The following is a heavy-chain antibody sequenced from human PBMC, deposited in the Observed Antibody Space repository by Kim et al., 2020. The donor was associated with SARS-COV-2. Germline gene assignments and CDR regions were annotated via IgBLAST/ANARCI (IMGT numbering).Heavy chain of an antibody. D-gene: IGHD3-10*02. CDR2: IDRASDYI. CDR1: GFTFGDYT. J-gene: IGHJ4*02. CDR3: ARAGWGYDARGDEY. V-gene: IGHV3-21*01. Sequence: GGSLRLSCAASGFTFGDYTMNWVRQAPGKGLEWVSSIDRASDYIYQADSVKGRFTISRDNSKNTLYLQMNSLRADDTAVYFCARAGWGYDARGDEYWGQG.